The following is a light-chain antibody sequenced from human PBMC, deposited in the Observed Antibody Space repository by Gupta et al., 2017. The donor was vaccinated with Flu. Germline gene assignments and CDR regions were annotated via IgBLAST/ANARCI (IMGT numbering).Light chain of an antibody. CDR3: QQRSFWPPT. J-gene: IGKJ3*01. CDR1: QSVSNY. CDR2: DVS. Sequence: EVVLTQSPATLSLSPGERATLSCRASQSVSNYLAWYQHKPGQAPRLLIYDVSKRAAGIPARFSGSESGTDFTLTISSLEPEDFAVYYCQQRSFWPPTFGPGTTVNVK. V-gene: IGKV3-11*01.